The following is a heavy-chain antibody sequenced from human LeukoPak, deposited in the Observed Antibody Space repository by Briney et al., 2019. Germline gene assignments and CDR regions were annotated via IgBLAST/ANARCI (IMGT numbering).Heavy chain of an antibody. J-gene: IGHJ3*02. Sequence: GGSLRLSCEASGFTFSSYAMSWVRQAPGKGLEWVSSISTSSIYIYYADSQKGRFTISRDNAKNSLFLQMNSLRAEDTAVYYCARGRRDGYNLLDAFDIWGQGTVVTVSS. CDR1: GFTFSSYA. V-gene: IGHV3-21*01. CDR2: ISTSSIYI. D-gene: IGHD5-24*01. CDR3: ARGRRDGYNLLDAFDI.